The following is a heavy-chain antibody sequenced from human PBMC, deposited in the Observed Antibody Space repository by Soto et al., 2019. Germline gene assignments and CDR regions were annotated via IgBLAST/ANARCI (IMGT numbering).Heavy chain of an antibody. CDR3: VRDLLGSGGHFDY. D-gene: IGHD7-27*01. Sequence: GGSLRLSCAASGFTFSSYGMHWVRQAPGKGLEWVAVIWYDGSNKYYADSVKGRFTISRDNSRNTLYLQMNSLRAEDTAVYHCVRDLLGSGGHFDYWGQGTPVTVSS. J-gene: IGHJ4*02. V-gene: IGHV3-33*01. CDR1: GFTFSSYG. CDR2: IWYDGSNK.